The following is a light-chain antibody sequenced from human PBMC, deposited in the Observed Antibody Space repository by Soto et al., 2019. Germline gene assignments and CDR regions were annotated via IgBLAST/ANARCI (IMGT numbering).Light chain of an antibody. Sequence: DIQMTQSPSSLSASVGDRVTITCRASQSISSYLNWYQQKPGKAPKLLIYTASNLQSGVPSRFSGSGSGTDFTPTITSLQPEDFATYYCQPSYSTPQTFGQGTKVEIK. CDR2: TAS. J-gene: IGKJ1*01. V-gene: IGKV1-39*01. CDR1: QSISSY. CDR3: QPSYSTPQT.